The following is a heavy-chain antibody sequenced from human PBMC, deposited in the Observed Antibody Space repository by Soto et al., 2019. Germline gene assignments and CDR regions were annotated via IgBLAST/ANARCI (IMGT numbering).Heavy chain of an antibody. CDR3: XXXXXXXXPXXAFX. CDR1: GGSISSGGYY. Sequence: QVQLQESGPGLVKPSQTLSLTCTVSGGSISSGGYYWSWIRQHPGKGLEWIGYIYYSGSTYYNPXXXXXXXXXXXXXXXXXXXXXXXXXXXXXXXXXXXXXXXXXXPXXAFX. J-gene: IGHJ3*02. CDR2: IYYSGST. V-gene: IGHV4-31*01.